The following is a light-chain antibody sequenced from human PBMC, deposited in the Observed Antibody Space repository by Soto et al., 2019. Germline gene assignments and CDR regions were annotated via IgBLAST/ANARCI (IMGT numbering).Light chain of an antibody. Sequence: EIVLTQSPATLSLSPGERATLSCRASQSVSSYFAWYQQKPGQAPRLLIYGASSRATGIPDRFSGSGSGTDFTLTISRLEPEDFAVYYCQQYGSSPPYTFGQGTKLEIK. J-gene: IGKJ2*01. CDR2: GAS. V-gene: IGKV3-20*01. CDR3: QQYGSSPPYT. CDR1: QSVSSY.